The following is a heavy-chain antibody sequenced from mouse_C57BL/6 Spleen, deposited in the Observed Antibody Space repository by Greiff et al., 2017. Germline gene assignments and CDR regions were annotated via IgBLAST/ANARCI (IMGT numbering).Heavy chain of an antibody. J-gene: IGHJ2*01. D-gene: IGHD2-3*01. Sequence: EVKVVESGEGLVKPGGSLKLSCAASGFTFSSYAMSWVRQTPEKRLEWVAYISSGGDYIYYADTVKGRFTISRDNARNTLYLQMSSLKSEDTAMYYCTREVRMVTYFDYWGQGTTLTVSS. CDR2: ISSGGDYI. CDR3: TREVRMVTYFDY. CDR1: GFTFSSYA. V-gene: IGHV5-9-1*02.